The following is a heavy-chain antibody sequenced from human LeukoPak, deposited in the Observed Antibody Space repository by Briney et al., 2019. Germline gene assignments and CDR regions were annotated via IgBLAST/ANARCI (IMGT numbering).Heavy chain of an antibody. J-gene: IGHJ6*03. CDR2: IRYDGTNK. V-gene: IGHV3-30*02. D-gene: IGHD4-17*01. Sequence: GGSLRLSCAASGFTFSSYGIHWVRQAPGKGLEWVSFIRYDGTNKWYADSVKGRFTISRDNSKNTLYLQMNSLRVEDTAVYHCAKDRDYGDYPSAYYYYMDVWGNGTTVTVS. CDR1: GFTFSSYG. CDR3: AKDRDYGDYPSAYYYYMDV.